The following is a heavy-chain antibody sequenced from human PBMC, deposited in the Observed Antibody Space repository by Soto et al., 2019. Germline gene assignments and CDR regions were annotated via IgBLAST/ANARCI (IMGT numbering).Heavy chain of an antibody. V-gene: IGHV4-61*01. Sequence: SETLSLTCTVSGGSFKSASYSWSWIRQPPGKGLEWIGYVYHTGRTSYNPSLKSRVSISMDTSKNQFSLNLDSVTAADTAVYFCARDFAYFDSWGQGTLVTGSS. CDR2: VYHTGRT. D-gene: IGHD3-3*01. J-gene: IGHJ4*02. CDR3: ARDFAYFDS. CDR1: GGSFKSASYS.